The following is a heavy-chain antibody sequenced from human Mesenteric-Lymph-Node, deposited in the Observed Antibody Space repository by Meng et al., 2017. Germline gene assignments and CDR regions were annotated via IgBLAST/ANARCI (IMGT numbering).Heavy chain of an antibody. Sequence: QVQLQQWGTGRLKPSETLYLTCAVYGGSFSDYYWSWIRQSPGKGLEWIVEITNRGSANYNPSLKSRVTISVDTSKNQLSLKLSSVTAADTAVYYCARGGYCSSTSCPRPLYWGQGTLVTVSS. J-gene: IGHJ4*02. V-gene: IGHV4-34*01. CDR1: GGSFSDYY. D-gene: IGHD2-2*01. CDR3: ARGGYCSSTSCPRPLY. CDR2: ITNRGSA.